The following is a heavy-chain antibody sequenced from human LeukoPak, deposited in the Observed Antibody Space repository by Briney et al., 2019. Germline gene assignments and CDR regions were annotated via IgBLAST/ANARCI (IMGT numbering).Heavy chain of an antibody. CDR2: ISTDARTI. D-gene: IGHD6-13*01. V-gene: IGHV3-74*01. CDR3: VRGQATAWGLDY. CDR1: GFTFSGNW. J-gene: IGHJ4*02. Sequence: GGSLRLSCAASGFTFSGNWMHWVRQAPGKGLVWVSHISTDARTITYADFVKGRFTISRDSAKNTLYLQMNSLRAEDTALYFCVRGQATAWGLDYWGQGTLVTVSS.